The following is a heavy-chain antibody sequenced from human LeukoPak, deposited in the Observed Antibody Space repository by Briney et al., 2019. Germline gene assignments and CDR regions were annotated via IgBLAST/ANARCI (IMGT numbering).Heavy chain of an antibody. Sequence: HGESLTISCEGSGYRFTTYWIGCVRQMSGKGLEWMGIIYPGDSDTRYSPSFQGQVTISADKSISTAYLQWSSLKASDTAMYYCARWKGGDNWFDPWGQGTLVTVSS. D-gene: IGHD1-1*01. CDR1: GYRFTTYW. J-gene: IGHJ5*02. CDR3: ARWKGGDNWFDP. V-gene: IGHV5-51*01. CDR2: IYPGDSDT.